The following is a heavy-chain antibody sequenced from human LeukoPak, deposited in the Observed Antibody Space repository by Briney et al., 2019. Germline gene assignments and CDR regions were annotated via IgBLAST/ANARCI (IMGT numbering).Heavy chain of an antibody. J-gene: IGHJ3*01. V-gene: IGHV3-53*01. D-gene: IGHD5-12*01. CDR1: GFTVSSNY. CDR2: IYSGGST. Sequence: GGSLRLSCAASGFTVSSNYMSWVRQAPGKGLEWVSVIYSGGSTYYADSVKGRLTISRDNSKNTLYLQKNSLRAEDTAVYYCARHQGIYHTSPGGNFDLWGQGTMVTVSS. CDR3: ARHQGIYHTSPGGNFDL.